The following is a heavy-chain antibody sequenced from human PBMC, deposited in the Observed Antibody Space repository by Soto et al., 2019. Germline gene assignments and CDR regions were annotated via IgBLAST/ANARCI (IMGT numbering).Heavy chain of an antibody. D-gene: IGHD1-1*01. CDR3: ALRPGRPGSFDY. V-gene: IGHV1-8*01. CDR1: GYTFTSYD. J-gene: IGHJ4*02. CDR2: MNPNSGNT. Sequence: ASVKVSCKASGYTFTSYDINWVRQATGQGLEWMGWMNPNSGNTGYAQKFQGRVTMTRNTSISTAYMELSSLRSEDTAVYYCALRPGRPGSFDYWGQGTLVTVSS.